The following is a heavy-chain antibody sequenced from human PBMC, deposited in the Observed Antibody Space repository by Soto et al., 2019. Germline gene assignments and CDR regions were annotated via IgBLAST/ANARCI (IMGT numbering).Heavy chain of an antibody. D-gene: IGHD3-22*01. CDR3: ARVRGTMIAVAEGWFDP. V-gene: IGHV3-11*01. Sequence: PGGSLRLSCAASGFTFSDYYMSWIRQAPGKGLEWVSYISSSGSTIYYADSVKGRFTISRDNAKNSLYLQMNSLRAEDTAVYYCARVRGTMIAVAEGWFDPWGQGTLVTVSS. CDR1: GFTFSDYY. CDR2: ISSSGSTI. J-gene: IGHJ5*02.